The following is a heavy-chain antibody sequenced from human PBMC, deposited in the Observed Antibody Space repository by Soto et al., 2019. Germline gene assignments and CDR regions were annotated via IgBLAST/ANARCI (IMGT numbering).Heavy chain of an antibody. J-gene: IGHJ4*02. D-gene: IGHD3-22*01. CDR1: GGTVSSYA. CDR2: IIPIFGTA. V-gene: IGHV1-69*01. CDR3: ARAPHYYDSSDPPAY. Sequence: RASVTVSCKAAGGTVSSYAVGGVRQAPGQGLEWMGRIIPIFGTANYAQKFQGRLTINADESTRAACMKLSSLRSEDTAVYYCARAPHYYDSSDPPAYWGQGPLVTVSS.